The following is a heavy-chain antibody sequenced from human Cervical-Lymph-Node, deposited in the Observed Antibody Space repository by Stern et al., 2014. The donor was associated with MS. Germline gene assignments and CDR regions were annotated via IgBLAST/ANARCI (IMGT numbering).Heavy chain of an antibody. CDR3: ARDYEDTSMLFDH. J-gene: IGHJ4*02. CDR2: ISYDGNHK. Sequence: QVQLVQSGGAVVQPGRSLRLSCAASGFTFSRYGMHWVRQAPGQGLEWVTVISYDGNHKYYAASVKGRFTISRDNSKNTLHLQMNSVTPDDTAIYYCARDYEDTSMLFDHWGQGTLVTVSS. D-gene: IGHD2-8*01. V-gene: IGHV3-30*03. CDR1: GFTFSRYG.